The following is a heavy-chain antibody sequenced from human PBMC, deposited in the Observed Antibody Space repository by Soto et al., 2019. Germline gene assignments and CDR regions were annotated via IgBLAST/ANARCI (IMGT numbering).Heavy chain of an antibody. V-gene: IGHV3-33*01. CDR3: ARAGSGWYLDFDY. D-gene: IGHD6-19*01. CDR1: GFTFSSYG. CDR2: IWYDGSNK. Sequence: GGSLRLSCAASGFTFSSYGMHWVRQAPGKGLEWVAVIWYDGSNKYYADSVKGRFTISRDNSKNTLYLQMNSLRAEDTAVYYCARAGSGWYLDFDYWGQGTMVTV. J-gene: IGHJ4*02.